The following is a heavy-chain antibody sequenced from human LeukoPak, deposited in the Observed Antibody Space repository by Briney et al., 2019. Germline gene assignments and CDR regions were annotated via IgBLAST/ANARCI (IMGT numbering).Heavy chain of an antibody. Sequence: PGGSRRLPCTASGFSFRDYYMSGVRQAPGKGLEWVSYIGHSGSVRYYGDSVKGRFTVSRDNTRKSLYLQMDSLRADDTAVYFCARGEDAYYHYYYMDVWGKGTTVTVSS. D-gene: IGHD1-26*01. CDR2: IGHSGSVR. V-gene: IGHV3-11*04. CDR3: ARGEDAYYHYYYMDV. CDR1: GFSFRDYY. J-gene: IGHJ6*03.